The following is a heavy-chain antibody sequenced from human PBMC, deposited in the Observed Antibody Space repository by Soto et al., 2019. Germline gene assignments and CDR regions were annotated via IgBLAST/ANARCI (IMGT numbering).Heavy chain of an antibody. CDR1: GYPFTSYY. V-gene: IGHV1-46*01. Sequence: ASVKVSCKASGYPFTSYYMHWVRQAPGQGLEWMGIINPSGGSTSYAQKFQARVTMTRDTSTSTVYMGLSSLRSEDTAVYSCSRVAQETAMELRAFDYWGQGTLVTVSS. CDR2: INPSGGST. J-gene: IGHJ4*02. CDR3: SRVAQETAMELRAFDY. D-gene: IGHD5-18*01.